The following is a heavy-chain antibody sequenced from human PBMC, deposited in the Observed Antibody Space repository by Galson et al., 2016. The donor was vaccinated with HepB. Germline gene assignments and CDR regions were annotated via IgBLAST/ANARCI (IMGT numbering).Heavy chain of an antibody. CDR2: ISGDGRTI. CDR1: GFTFSYYY. CDR3: ARMFPLYSSGWYVRGDGWFDS. V-gene: IGHV3-11*01. Sequence: SLRLSCAASGFTFSYYYMSWIRQAPGKGLEWVSYISGDGRTINYADSVKGRFTISRGNAKNSLYLHMNSLTGEDTAVYYCARMFPLYSSGWYVRGDGWFDSWAREPWSPSPQ. J-gene: IGHJ5*01. D-gene: IGHD6-19*01.